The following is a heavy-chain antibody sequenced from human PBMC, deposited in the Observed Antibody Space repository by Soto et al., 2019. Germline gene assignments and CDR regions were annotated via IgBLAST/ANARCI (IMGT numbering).Heavy chain of an antibody. Sequence: QVQLVQSGAEVKKPGSSVKVSCKASGGTFSSYAISWVRQAPGQGLEWMGGIIPIFGTANYAQKFQGRVTITADESTSTAYMELSSLRSEDTAAYYCARSSSLGVVVVAATPDYYYYGMDVWGQGTTVTVSS. D-gene: IGHD2-15*01. CDR2: IIPIFGTA. CDR1: GGTFSSYA. J-gene: IGHJ6*02. CDR3: ARSSSLGVVVVAATPDYYYYGMDV. V-gene: IGHV1-69*12.